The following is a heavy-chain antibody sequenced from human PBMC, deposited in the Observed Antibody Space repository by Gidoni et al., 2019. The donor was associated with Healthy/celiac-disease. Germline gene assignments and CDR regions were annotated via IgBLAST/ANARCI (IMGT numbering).Heavy chain of an antibody. D-gene: IGHD6-19*01. CDR1: GFTFSSYG. Sequence: QVQLVESGGGVVQPGSSLRLSCAASGFTFSSYGMHWVRQAPGKGLEWVAVISYDGSNKYYADAVKGRFTISRDNSKNTLYLQMNSLRAEDTAVYYCAKLGGWYSLWGTLDYWGQGTLVTVSS. J-gene: IGHJ4*02. CDR3: AKLGGWYSLWGTLDY. CDR2: ISYDGSNK. V-gene: IGHV3-30*18.